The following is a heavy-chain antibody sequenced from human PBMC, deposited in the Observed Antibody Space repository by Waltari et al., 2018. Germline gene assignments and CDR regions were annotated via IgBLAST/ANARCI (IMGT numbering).Heavy chain of an antibody. CDR1: GYTFTGYY. D-gene: IGHD6-19*01. CDR2: INPNSGGT. CDR3: AREGVAGTSFDY. J-gene: IGHJ4*02. V-gene: IGHV1-2*06. Sequence: QVQLVQSGAEVKKPGASVKVSCKASGYTFTGYYMHWVRQAPGQGLEWMGRINPNSGGTNYAQKLQGRGTRTRDTSINTAYMELSRLRSDDTAVYYCAREGVAGTSFDYWGQGTLVTVSS.